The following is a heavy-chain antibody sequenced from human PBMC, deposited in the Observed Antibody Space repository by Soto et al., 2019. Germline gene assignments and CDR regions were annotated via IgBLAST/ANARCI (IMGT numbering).Heavy chain of an antibody. D-gene: IGHD3-22*01. Sequence: ASVKVSCKASGYTFTSYGLNWLRRAPGQGLEWMGRIASHDGSTVSAQSFQGRLTLTRDTFTNTAYLELGALTPDDTGLYFCWRNDGDDSTNFWGQGTLVTVSS. V-gene: IGHV1-18*04. J-gene: IGHJ4*02. CDR2: IASHDGST. CDR3: WRNDGDDSTNF. CDR1: GYTFTSYG.